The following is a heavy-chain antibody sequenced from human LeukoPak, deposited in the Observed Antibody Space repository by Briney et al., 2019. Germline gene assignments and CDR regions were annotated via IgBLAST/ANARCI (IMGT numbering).Heavy chain of an antibody. D-gene: IGHD2-2*01. J-gene: IGHJ4*02. V-gene: IGHV4-39*01. CDR1: GGSISSSSYY. Sequence: PSETLSLTCTVSGGSISSSSYYWGWIRQPPGKGLEWIGSIYYSGSTYYNPSLKSRVTISVDTSKNQFSLKLSSVTAADTAVYYCARLSRKALGSSDYWGQGTLVTVSS. CDR3: ARLSRKALGSSDY. CDR2: IYYSGST.